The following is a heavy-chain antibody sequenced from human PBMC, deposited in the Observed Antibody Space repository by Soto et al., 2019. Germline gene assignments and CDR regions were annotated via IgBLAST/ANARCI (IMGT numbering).Heavy chain of an antibody. CDR3: ATSKIWFGELSPDYYGLDV. CDR1: GGSISSSY. D-gene: IGHD3-10*01. J-gene: IGHJ6*02. Sequence: SESLSLTCTVSGGSISSSYWSWIRQPPGKGLEWIGYIYYSGSTNYTPSLKSRVTISVDTSRIQFSLKLTSMTAADTAVYYCATSKIWFGELSPDYYGLDVWGQGTTVTVSS. CDR2: IYYSGST. V-gene: IGHV4-59*01.